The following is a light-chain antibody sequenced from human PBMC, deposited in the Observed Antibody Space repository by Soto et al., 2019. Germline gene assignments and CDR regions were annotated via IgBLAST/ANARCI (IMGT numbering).Light chain of an antibody. Sequence: EIVLTQSPAILSLYPGERVTLSCRASQSVNGHVAWYQQRPGQRPRLLIYDASIRGTGISARFSGSGSGTDYTLTISRLDPEDFAVYYCQWRSNWPIFGGGTKIEVK. J-gene: IGKJ4*01. CDR2: DAS. CDR1: QSVNGH. V-gene: IGKV3-11*01. CDR3: QWRSNWPI.